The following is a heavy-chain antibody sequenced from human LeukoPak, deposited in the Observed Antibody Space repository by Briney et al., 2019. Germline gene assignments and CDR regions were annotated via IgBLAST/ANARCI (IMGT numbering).Heavy chain of an antibody. CDR2: VSGSGGST. V-gene: IGHV3-23*01. D-gene: IGHD2-2*03. Sequence: GGSLRLSCAASAFTFRSYAMIWVPQAPGKGLGWSSTVSGSGGSTYYADSVKGRFTISRDNSKNTLYLQMNSLRAEDTAVYYCAREFGYCSTTSCPLGFWGQGTPVTVSS. CDR1: AFTFRSYA. CDR3: AREFGYCSTTSCPLGF. J-gene: IGHJ4*02.